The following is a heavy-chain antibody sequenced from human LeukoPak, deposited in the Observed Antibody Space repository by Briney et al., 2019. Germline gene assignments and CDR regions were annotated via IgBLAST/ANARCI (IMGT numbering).Heavy chain of an antibody. Sequence: GASVKVSCRASGYTFTGYYMHWVRQAPGQGLEWMGWINPNSGGTNYAQKFQGRVTMTRDTSISTAYMELSRLRSDDTAVYYCARLGSESRSGWYGTVWGQGTLVTVSS. CDR3: ARLGSESRSGWYGTV. CDR2: INPNSGGT. V-gene: IGHV1-2*02. CDR1: GYTFTGYY. J-gene: IGHJ4*02. D-gene: IGHD6-19*01.